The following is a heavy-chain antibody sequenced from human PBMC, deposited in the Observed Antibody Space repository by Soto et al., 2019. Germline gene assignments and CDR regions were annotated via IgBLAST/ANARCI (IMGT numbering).Heavy chain of an antibody. CDR1: GFTFSSYA. D-gene: IGHD5-12*01. V-gene: IGHV3-30-3*01. CDR2: ISYDGSNK. J-gene: IGHJ6*02. CDR3: AREIVIVATTYYYYGMDV. Sequence: SGGGVVQPGRSLRLSCAASGFTFSSYAMHWVRQAPGKGLEWVAVISYDGSNKYYADSVKGRFTISRDNSKNTLYLQMNSLRAEDTAVYYCAREIVIVATTYYYYGMDVWGQGTTVTVSS.